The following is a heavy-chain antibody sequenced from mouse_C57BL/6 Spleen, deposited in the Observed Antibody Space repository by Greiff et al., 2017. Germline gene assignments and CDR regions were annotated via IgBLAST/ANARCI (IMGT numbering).Heavy chain of an antibody. CDR1: GYTFTSYW. V-gene: IGHV1-69*01. D-gene: IGHD2-1*01. CDR2: IDPCGSYT. Sequence: QVQLQQPGAELVMPGASVKLSCKASGYTFTSYWMHWVKQRPGQGLEWIGEIDPCGSYTNYNQKFKGKSTLTVDKSSSTAYMQLSSLTSEDSAVXYCSMGGPYYGNFFDDWGQGTTLTVSS. J-gene: IGHJ2*01. CDR3: SMGGPYYGNFFDD.